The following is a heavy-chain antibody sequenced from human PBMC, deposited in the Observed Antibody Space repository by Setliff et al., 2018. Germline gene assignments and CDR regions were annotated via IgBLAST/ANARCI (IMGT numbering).Heavy chain of an antibody. CDR2: INPGGLSS. J-gene: IGHJ4*02. CDR3: ARAGLAAAGRKGVFDH. Sequence: ASVKVSCKTSGYSFTSHYMHWVRQAPGQGLEWMGIINPGGLSSSSTQKFEGRVTMTRDTSTSTVYMELNSLTSDDTAVYYCARAGLAAAGRKGVFDHWGQGTRGTSPQ. D-gene: IGHD6-25*01. CDR1: GYSFTSHY. V-gene: IGHV1-46*01.